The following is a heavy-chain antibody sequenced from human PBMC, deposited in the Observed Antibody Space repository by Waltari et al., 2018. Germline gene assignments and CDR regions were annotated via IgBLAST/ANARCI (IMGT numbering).Heavy chain of an antibody. V-gene: IGHV4-34*01. D-gene: IGHD5-18*01. Sequence: QVQLQQWGAGLLKPSETLSLTCAVYGGSFSGYYWSVIRRPPGKGLEWIGEINHSGSTNYNPSLKSRVTISVDTSKNQFSLKLSSVTAADTAVYYCARVGYSYGLVVWGQGTLVTVSS. CDR3: ARVGYSYGLVV. J-gene: IGHJ4*02. CDR2: INHSGST. CDR1: GGSFSGYY.